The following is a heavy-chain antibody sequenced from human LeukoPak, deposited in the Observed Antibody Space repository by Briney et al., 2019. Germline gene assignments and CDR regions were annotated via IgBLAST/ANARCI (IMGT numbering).Heavy chain of an antibody. CDR3: ARAPSEIGGYYPEYFRH. CDR2: IKSDGST. J-gene: IGHJ1*01. CDR1: GFTFSTYW. V-gene: IGHV3-74*01. Sequence: GGSLRLSCAASGFTFSTYWMHWVRQAPGKGLVWVSRIKSDGSTNYADSVKGRFTISRDNAKNTVSLQMNSLRPEDTGVYYCARAPSEIGGYYPEYFRHWGRAPWSPSPQ. D-gene: IGHD3-22*01.